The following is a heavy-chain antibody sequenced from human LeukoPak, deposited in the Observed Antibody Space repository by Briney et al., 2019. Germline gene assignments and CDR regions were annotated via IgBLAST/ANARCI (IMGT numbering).Heavy chain of an antibody. D-gene: IGHD6-19*01. Sequence: PSETLSLTCTVSGGSISSYYWSWIRQPPGKGLEWIGYIYYSGSTNYNPSLKSRVTISVDTSKNQFSLKLGSVTAADTAVYYCARGPRYSSGWYGWWGQGTLVTVSS. CDR3: ARGPRYSSGWYGW. V-gene: IGHV4-59*01. CDR1: GGSISSYY. J-gene: IGHJ4*02. CDR2: IYYSGST.